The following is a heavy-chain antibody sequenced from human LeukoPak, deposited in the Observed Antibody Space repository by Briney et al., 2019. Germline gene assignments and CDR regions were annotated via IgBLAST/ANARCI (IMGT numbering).Heavy chain of an antibody. Sequence: PSETLSLTCTVSGGSISSYYWSWIRQPPGKGLEWIGYIYYSGSTNYNPSLKSRVTISVDTSKNQFSLKLSSVTAADTAVYYCARVGHYGSGLVIWGQGTLVTVSS. J-gene: IGHJ4*02. CDR3: ARVGHYGSGLVI. CDR1: GGSISSYY. V-gene: IGHV4-59*01. D-gene: IGHD3-10*01. CDR2: IYYSGST.